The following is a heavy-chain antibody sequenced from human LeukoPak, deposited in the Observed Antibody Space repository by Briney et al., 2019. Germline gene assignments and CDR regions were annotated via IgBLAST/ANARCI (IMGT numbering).Heavy chain of an antibody. D-gene: IGHD3-9*01. CDR1: GGTFSSYA. CDR2: IIPILGIA. V-gene: IGHV1-69*04. J-gene: IGHJ4*02. Sequence: GASVKVSCKASGGTFSSYAISWMRQTPGQGLEWMGSIIPILGIANYAQKFQGRVTITADKSTSTAYMELSSLRSEDTAVYYCARGDYDILTDYYFDYWGQGTLVTVSS. CDR3: ARGDYDILTDYYFDY.